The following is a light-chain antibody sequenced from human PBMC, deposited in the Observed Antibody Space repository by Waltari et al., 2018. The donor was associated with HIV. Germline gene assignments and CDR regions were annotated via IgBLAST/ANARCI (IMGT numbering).Light chain of an antibody. CDR3: QTWDTGSQV. CDR2: LNSDGSH. J-gene: IGLJ2*01. V-gene: IGLV4-69*01. CDR1: SGHSSYA. Sequence: QLVLTQSPSASASLGASVKLTCTLSSGHSSYAIAWHQQQPAKGPRYLMKLNSDGSHRKGDWIPDRFSGSSSGAERYRTISSLQSEDEADYYCQTWDTGSQVFGGGTKLTVL.